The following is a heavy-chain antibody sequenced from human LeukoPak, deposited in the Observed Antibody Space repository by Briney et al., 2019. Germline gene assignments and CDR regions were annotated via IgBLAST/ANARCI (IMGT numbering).Heavy chain of an antibody. Sequence: GRSLRLSCAASGFTFSSYGMHWVRQAPGKGLEWVAVIWCDRSNKYYADSVKGRFTISRDNSKNTLYLQMNSLRAEDTAVYYCARDGIVVVPAAMGYYYYGMDVWGQGTTVTVSS. J-gene: IGHJ6*02. CDR3: ARDGIVVVPAAMGYYYYGMDV. CDR2: IWCDRSNK. V-gene: IGHV3-33*01. D-gene: IGHD2-2*01. CDR1: GFTFSSYG.